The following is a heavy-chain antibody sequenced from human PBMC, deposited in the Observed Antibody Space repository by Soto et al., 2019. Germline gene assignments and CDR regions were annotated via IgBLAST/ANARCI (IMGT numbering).Heavy chain of an antibody. CDR2: INPNSGGT. Sequence: GASVKVSCKASGYTFTGYYMHWVRQAPGQGLEWMGWINPNSGGTNYAQKFQGWVTMTRDTSISTAYMELSRLRSDDTAVYYCARGPTIFGVVILSNYYYYMDVWGKGTTVTVSS. D-gene: IGHD3-3*01. J-gene: IGHJ6*03. CDR1: GYTFTGYY. CDR3: ARGPTIFGVVILSNYYYYMDV. V-gene: IGHV1-2*04.